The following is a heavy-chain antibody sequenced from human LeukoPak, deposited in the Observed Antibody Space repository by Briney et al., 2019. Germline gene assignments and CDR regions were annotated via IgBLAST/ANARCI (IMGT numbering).Heavy chain of an antibody. CDR3: AELGITMIGGV. CDR2: ISGSGDNT. Sequence: GGTLRLSCAASGFTFSSHGMSWVRQALGKGLEWVSTISGSGDNTYYADSVKGRFTISRDNAKNSLYLQMNSLRAEDTAVYYCAELGITMIGGVWGKGTTVTISS. CDR1: GFTFSSHG. D-gene: IGHD3-10*02. J-gene: IGHJ6*04. V-gene: IGHV3-23*01.